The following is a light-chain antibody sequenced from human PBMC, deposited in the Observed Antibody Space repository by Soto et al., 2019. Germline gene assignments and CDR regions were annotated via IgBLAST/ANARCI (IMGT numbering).Light chain of an antibody. CDR2: AAS. CDR3: QQIYSTPWT. Sequence: QMTQSPSYLSASVGDSVTITCRASQSITTYLNWYQQRPGKAPEVLIYAASSLQGGVPSRFSSSGSGTDVTLTINSLQPEDYAAYYCQQIYSTPWTVGQGPKVEIK. CDR1: QSITTY. V-gene: IGKV1-39*01. J-gene: IGKJ1*01.